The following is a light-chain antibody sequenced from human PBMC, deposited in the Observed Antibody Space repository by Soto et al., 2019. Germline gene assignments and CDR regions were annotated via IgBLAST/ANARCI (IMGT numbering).Light chain of an antibody. CDR1: QSVSSN. Sequence: EIVMTQSPATLSVSPGEGATLSCRASQSVSSNLAWYQQKPGQAPRLLIYGTSTRATGIPARFSGSGSGTEFTLTIRSLQSEDFAVYYCQQYDNSPPALTFSGGTKVEIK. V-gene: IGKV3-15*01. CDR3: QQYDNSPPALT. CDR2: GTS. J-gene: IGKJ4*01.